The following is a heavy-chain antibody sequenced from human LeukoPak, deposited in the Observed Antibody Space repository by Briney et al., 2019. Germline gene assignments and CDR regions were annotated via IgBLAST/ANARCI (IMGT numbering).Heavy chain of an antibody. V-gene: IGHV4-59*01. Sequence: SETLSLTCAGYGGSFSGYYWSWIRQPPGKGLEWIGYIYYSGSTNYNLPLKTRDTISVDTSKYQLSLMLSSVTAADTAVYYCARAVSSGWYVGWFDPWGQGTLVTVSS. CDR1: GGSFSGYY. CDR3: ARAVSSGWYVGWFDP. CDR2: IYYSGST. D-gene: IGHD6-19*01. J-gene: IGHJ5*02.